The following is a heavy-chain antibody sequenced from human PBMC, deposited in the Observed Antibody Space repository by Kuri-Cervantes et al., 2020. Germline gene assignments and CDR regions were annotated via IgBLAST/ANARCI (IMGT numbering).Heavy chain of an antibody. CDR1: GGSISSSSYY. V-gene: IGHV4-61*01. J-gene: IGHJ5*02. Sequence: SETLCLTCTVSGGSISSSSYYWSRIGQPPGQGLEWIGYIYYSGSTNYNPSLKSRITISVDTSKNQFSLKLSSVTAADTAVYYCVRDARVVWFDPWGQGTLVTVSS. D-gene: IGHD2-15*01. CDR2: IYYSGST. CDR3: VRDARVVWFDP.